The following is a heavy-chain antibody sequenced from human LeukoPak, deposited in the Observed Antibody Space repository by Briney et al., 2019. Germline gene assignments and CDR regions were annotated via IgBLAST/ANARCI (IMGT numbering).Heavy chain of an antibody. Sequence: SETLSLACTVSGGSIRSYYWSWIRQPAGGGLQWIGRIYASGSTTYNPTLKSRVTMSLDTSKTQFSLRLTSVTAADTAVYYCARQTGSGLFILPGGQGTLVTVSS. V-gene: IGHV4-4*07. J-gene: IGHJ4*02. CDR2: IYASGST. CDR3: ARQTGSGLFILP. D-gene: IGHD3/OR15-3a*01. CDR1: GGSIRSYY.